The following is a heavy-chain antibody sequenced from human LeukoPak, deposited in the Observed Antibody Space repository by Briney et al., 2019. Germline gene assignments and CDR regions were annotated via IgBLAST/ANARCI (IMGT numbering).Heavy chain of an antibody. CDR2: ISSSSSYI. CDR1: GFTFSSYS. CDR3: ARGRWELRSLWYFDL. J-gene: IGHJ2*01. Sequence: GGSLRLSCAASGFTFSSYSMNWVRQAPGKGLEWVSCISSSSSYIYYADSVKGRFTISRDNAKNTLYLQMNSLRAEDTAVYYCARGRWELRSLWYFDLWGRGTLVTVSS. V-gene: IGHV3-21*01. D-gene: IGHD1-26*01.